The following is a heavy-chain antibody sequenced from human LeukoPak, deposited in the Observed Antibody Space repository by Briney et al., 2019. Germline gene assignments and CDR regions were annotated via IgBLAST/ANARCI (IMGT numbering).Heavy chain of an antibody. J-gene: IGHJ5*02. CDR2: IYYSGST. D-gene: IGHD3-3*01. V-gene: IGHV4-59*12. CDR3: ATYYDLWSGYYNWFDP. CDR1: GGSISSYY. Sequence: PSETLSLTCTVSGGSISSYYWSWIRQPPGKGPEWIGYIYYSGSTNYNPSLKSRVTMSVDTSKNQFSLKLSSVTAADTAVYYCATYYDLWSGYYNWFDPWGQGTLVTVSS.